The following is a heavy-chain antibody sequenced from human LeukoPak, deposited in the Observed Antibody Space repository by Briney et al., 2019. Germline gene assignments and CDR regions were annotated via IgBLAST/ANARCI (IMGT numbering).Heavy chain of an antibody. CDR3: ARQGQFQDLHQLGYRSSTSYCPFAFDI. Sequence: ASVKVSCKASGYTFTSYYMHWVRQAPGQGLEWMGIINPSGGSTSYAQKFQGRVTMTRDTSTSTVYMELSSLRSEDTAVYYCARQGQFQDLHQLGYRSSTSYCPFAFDIWGQGTMVTVSS. CDR1: GYTFTSYY. CDR2: INPSGGST. D-gene: IGHD2-2*01. V-gene: IGHV1-46*03. J-gene: IGHJ3*02.